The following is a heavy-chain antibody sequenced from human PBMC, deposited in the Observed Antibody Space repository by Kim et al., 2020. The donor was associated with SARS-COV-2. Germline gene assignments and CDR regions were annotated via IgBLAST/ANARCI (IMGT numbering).Heavy chain of an antibody. V-gene: IGHV4-59*01. J-gene: IGHJ6*02. D-gene: IGHD6-6*01. CDR1: GGSISSYY. CDR3: AREPLGYSSSSGHYGMDV. CDR2: IYYSGST. Sequence: SETLSLTCTVSGGSISSYYWSWIRQPPGKGLEWIGYIYYSGSTNYNPSLKSRVTISVDTSKNQFSLKLSSVTAADTAVYYCAREPLGYSSSSGHYGMDVWGQGTTVTVSS.